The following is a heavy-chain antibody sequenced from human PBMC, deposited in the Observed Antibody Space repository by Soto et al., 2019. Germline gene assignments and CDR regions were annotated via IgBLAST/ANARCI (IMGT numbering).Heavy chain of an antibody. CDR2: IRPDGGRT. CDR1: GYTFTTYY. CDR3: ATRDPGHY. J-gene: IGHJ4*02. Sequence: QVQLVQSGAEVKKPGASVKVSCKASGYTFTTYYMHWVRQAPGQGLEWMVIIRPDGGRTSYAQKFEGRVTMTREPSTSTVYMELSSLRSEDTAVYYCATRDPGHYWGQGTLVTVSS. V-gene: IGHV1-46*01.